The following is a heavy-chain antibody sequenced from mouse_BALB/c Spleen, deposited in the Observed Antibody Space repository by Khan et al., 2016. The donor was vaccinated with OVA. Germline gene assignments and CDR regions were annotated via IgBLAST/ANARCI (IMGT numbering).Heavy chain of an antibody. V-gene: IGHV1S137*01. Sequence: QVQLQQSGPELVRPGVSVKFSCKGSGYTFTDYGMHWVRQSPAKSIEWIGVITTYSGDTNSNQKFKGKATMTVDKSSSTAYMELARLTSEDSAIYYCARLTLRLDYWGQGTSVTVSS. J-gene: IGHJ4*01. CDR1: GYTFTDYG. CDR2: ITTYSGDT. CDR3: ARLTLRLDY. D-gene: IGHD1-1*01.